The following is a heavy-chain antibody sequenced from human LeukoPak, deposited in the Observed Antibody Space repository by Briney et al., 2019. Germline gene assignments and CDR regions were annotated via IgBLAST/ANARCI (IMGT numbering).Heavy chain of an antibody. D-gene: IGHD3-10*01. CDR1: GFTFSSYI. CDR3: ARDPNYYGPASHSRMDD. V-gene: IGHV3-21*01. CDR2: ISSSSSYI. Sequence: GGSLRLSCAASGFTFSSYIMNWVRQAPGKGLEGVSSISSSSSYIYYADSVKGRFNISRDNAKNSLYLQMNSLRAEDTAVYYCARDPNYYGPASHSRMDDCGKGTTVTVSS. J-gene: IGHJ6*04.